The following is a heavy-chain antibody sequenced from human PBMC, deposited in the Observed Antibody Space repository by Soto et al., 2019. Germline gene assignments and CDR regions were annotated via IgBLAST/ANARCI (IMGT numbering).Heavy chain of an antibody. V-gene: IGHV1-3*01. CDR3: ARDLEGSGSYYYYYYMDV. D-gene: IGHD1-26*01. Sequence: ASVKVSCKASGYTFTSYAMHWVRQAPGQRLEWMGWINAGNGNTKYSQKFQGRVTITRDTSASTAYMELSSLRSEDTAVYYCARDLEGSGSYYYYYYMDVWSKGTTVTVSS. CDR2: INAGNGNT. J-gene: IGHJ6*03. CDR1: GYTFTSYA.